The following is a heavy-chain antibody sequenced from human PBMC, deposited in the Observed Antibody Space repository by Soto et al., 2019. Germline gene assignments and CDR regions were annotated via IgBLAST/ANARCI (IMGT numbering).Heavy chain of an antibody. CDR2: ISWNSGSI. V-gene: IGHV3-9*01. CDR1: GFTFDDYA. J-gene: IGHJ4*02. D-gene: IGHD3-3*01. CDR3: AKDLSRFLDRGVDY. Sequence: GGSLRLSCAASGFTFDDYAMHWVRQAPGKGLEWVSGISWNSGSIGYADSVKGRFTISRDNAKNSLYLQMNSLRAEDTALYYCAKDLSRFLDRGVDYWGQGTLVTVSS.